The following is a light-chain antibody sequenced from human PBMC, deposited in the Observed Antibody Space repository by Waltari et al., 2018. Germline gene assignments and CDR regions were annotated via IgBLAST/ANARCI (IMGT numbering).Light chain of an antibody. V-gene: IGKV3-11*01. J-gene: IGKJ4*01. CDR2: DAT. CDR1: ESFSKF. Sequence: VLLTQSPATLSLSPGHTATISCRACESFSKFFAWYQQKPGQSPILLIYDATTRAPGIPARFSGRGFGTDFTLTITSLEPEDFAVYYCQQRRNWHTPFGGGT. CDR3: QQRRNWHTP.